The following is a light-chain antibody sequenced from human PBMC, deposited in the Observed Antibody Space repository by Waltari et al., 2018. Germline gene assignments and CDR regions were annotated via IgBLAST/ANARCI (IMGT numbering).Light chain of an antibody. CDR3: QRYSTYPPT. J-gene: IGKJ4*01. V-gene: IGKV1-5*03. Sequence: DIQMTQSPSTLSASVGDRITITCRASQSINTWLAWYQQKPGKAPKLLISKASSLESEVPSRFSGSGFGTEFTHTISSLQPDDSATFYCQRYSTYPPTFGGGTKVEIK. CDR2: KAS. CDR1: QSINTW.